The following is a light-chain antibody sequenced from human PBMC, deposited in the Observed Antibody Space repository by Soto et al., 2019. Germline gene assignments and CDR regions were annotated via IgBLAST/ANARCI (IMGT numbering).Light chain of an antibody. V-gene: IGKV1-12*01. CDR2: AAS. Sequence: DIQMTQSPSSVSASVGDRVTITCRASQGISSWLAWYQKKPGKDPKILIYAASSLQSGVPSRFSGSGSGTDFNLTISRLQPEDFATYYCQQANSFTITCGQGTRREIK. J-gene: IGKJ5*01. CDR3: QQANSFTIT. CDR1: QGISSW.